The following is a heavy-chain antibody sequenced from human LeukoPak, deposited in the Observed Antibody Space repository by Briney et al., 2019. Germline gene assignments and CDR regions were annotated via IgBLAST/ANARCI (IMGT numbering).Heavy chain of an antibody. Sequence: PGGSLRLSCAASGFTFSSYAMSWVRQAPGKGLEWVSAISGSGGSTYYADSVKGRFTISRDNSKNALYLQMTSLRGEDTAVYYCAKEGVYCSGGSCYTSYYFDYWGQGTLVTVSS. CDR1: GFTFSSYA. J-gene: IGHJ4*02. V-gene: IGHV3-23*01. CDR2: ISGSGGST. D-gene: IGHD2-15*01. CDR3: AKEGVYCSGGSCYTSYYFDY.